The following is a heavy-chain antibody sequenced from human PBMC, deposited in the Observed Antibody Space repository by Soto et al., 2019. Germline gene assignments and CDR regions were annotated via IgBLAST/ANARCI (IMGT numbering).Heavy chain of an antibody. D-gene: IGHD6-19*01. V-gene: IGHV1-2*04. CDR2: INPNSGGT. CDR1: VYTLPGYS. CDR3: ATGGYSSGWYY. Sequence: AAVQVSCRASVYTLPGYSMQCVRQAPGQGLEWMGWINPNSGGTNYAQKFQGWVTMTRDTSISTAYMELSRLRSDDTAVYYCATGGYSSGWYYWGQGTLVTFSS. J-gene: IGHJ4*02.